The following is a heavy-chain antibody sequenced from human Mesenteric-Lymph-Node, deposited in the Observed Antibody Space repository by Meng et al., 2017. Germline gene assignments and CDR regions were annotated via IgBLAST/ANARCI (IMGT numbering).Heavy chain of an antibody. CDR2: IIPIFGKT. J-gene: IGHJ5*02. CDR1: GGTFSSYA. D-gene: IGHD3-10*01. V-gene: IGHV1-69*05. Sequence: QVQLVQSGSEVKKPGSSVRVSCKASGGTFSSYAINWVRQAPGQGLEWMGGIIPIFGKTNYAQKLQGRVTITTDESTSTTYMELSSLRSEDTAVYYCAYGSGSYLNNRFDPWGQGTLVTVSS. CDR3: AYGSGSYLNNRFDP.